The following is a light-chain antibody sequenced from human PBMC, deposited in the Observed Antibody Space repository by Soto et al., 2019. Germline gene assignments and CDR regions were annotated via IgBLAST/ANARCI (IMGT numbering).Light chain of an antibody. Sequence: QSALTQPPSVSGSPGQSVTIYCTGTSRDVGAYDYVSWYQQHPGKAPKLISYDVSQRPSGVPDRFAGSKSGNTASLTISGLQAEYEADYYGCSYAGSYTSEVFGGGTKLTVL. J-gene: IGLJ2*01. V-gene: IGLV2-11*01. CDR2: DVS. CDR3: CSYAGSYTSEV. CDR1: SRDVGAYDY.